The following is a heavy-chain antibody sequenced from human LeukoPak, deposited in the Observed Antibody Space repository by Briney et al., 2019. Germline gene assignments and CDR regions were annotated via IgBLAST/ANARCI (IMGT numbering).Heavy chain of an antibody. CDR1: GFTFSSYA. V-gene: IGHV3-30*04. J-gene: IGHJ4*02. CDR2: ISYDGSNK. CDR3: ARLVVVVAATDY. D-gene: IGHD2-15*01. Sequence: GRSLRLSCAASGFTFSSYAMHWVRQAPGKGLEWVAVISYDGSNKYYADSVKGRFTISGDNSKNTLYLQMNSLRAEDTAVYYCARLVVVVAATDYWGQGTLVTVSS.